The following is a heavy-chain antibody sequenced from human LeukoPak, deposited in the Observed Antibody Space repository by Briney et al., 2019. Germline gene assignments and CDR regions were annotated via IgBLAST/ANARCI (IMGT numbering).Heavy chain of an antibody. Sequence: SETLSLTCTVSGGSISTYYWTWIRQPPGKGLEWIGYISYSGSTKYKPSLARRITISLDTSKNQFSLEMRSMTAADTAIYYCARQAGMFTTLDFWGPGTLVTVSS. D-gene: IGHD3-22*01. CDR1: GGSISTYY. V-gene: IGHV4-59*08. J-gene: IGHJ4*02. CDR2: ISYSGST. CDR3: ARQAGMFTTLDF.